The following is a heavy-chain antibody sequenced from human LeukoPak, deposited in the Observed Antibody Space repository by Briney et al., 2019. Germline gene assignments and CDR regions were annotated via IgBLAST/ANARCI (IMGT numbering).Heavy chain of an antibody. J-gene: IGHJ5*02. CDR3: ARDHCSSTSCNFNWFDP. D-gene: IGHD2-2*01. V-gene: IGHV4-4*07. Sequence: SETLSLTCTVSGGSISSYYWSWIRQPAGKGLGWIGRIYTSGSTNYNPSLKSRVTMLVDTSKNQFSLKLSSVTAADTAVYYCARDHCSSTSCNFNWFDPWGQGTLVTVSS. CDR1: GGSISSYY. CDR2: IYTSGST.